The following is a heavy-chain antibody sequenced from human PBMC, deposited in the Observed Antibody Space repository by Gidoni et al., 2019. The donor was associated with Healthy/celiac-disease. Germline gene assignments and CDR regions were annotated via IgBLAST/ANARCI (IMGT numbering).Heavy chain of an antibody. Sequence: QVQLQGSGPGLVMPSQTLSLTCTVSGGSISSGDYYWSWIRQTPGKGLEWIGYIYYSGNTYYNPSLKSRVAISVDTSKNQFSLKLSSVTAADTAVYYCARVGRITGTTFDYWGQGTLVTVSS. D-gene: IGHD1-20*01. J-gene: IGHJ4*02. CDR2: IYYSGNT. CDR3: ARVGRITGTTFDY. V-gene: IGHV4-30-4*01. CDR1: GGSISSGDYY.